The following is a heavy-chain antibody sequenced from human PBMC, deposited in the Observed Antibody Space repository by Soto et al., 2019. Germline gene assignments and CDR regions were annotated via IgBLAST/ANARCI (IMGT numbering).Heavy chain of an antibody. V-gene: IGHV3-30*18. CDR3: AKDRGGDCPDNSCYFGADY. D-gene: IGHD2-2*01. J-gene: IGHJ4*02. CDR2: ISHDGNTH. Sequence: VQMVESGGGVVQPGKSLRLSCETSGFTFKFYGMHWVRQAPCKGLECVAVISHDGNTHYYADSVKGRFTISRDNSKNTLYLLMNRLRLDDSSTYYCAKDRGGDCPDNSCYFGADYWGQGALVTVSS. CDR1: GFTFKFYG.